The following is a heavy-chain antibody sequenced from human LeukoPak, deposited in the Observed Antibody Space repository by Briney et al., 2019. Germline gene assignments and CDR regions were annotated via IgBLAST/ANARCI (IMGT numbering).Heavy chain of an antibody. D-gene: IGHD5-18*01. V-gene: IGHV4-59*01. CDR3: ARIGYSYGPYYYYGMDV. J-gene: IGHJ6*02. CDR2: IYYSGST. CDR1: GGSISSYY. Sequence: SETLSLTCTVSGGSISSYYWSWIRQPPGKGLEWIGYIYYSGSTNYNPSLKSRVTISVDTSKNQFSLRLSSVTAADTAVYYCARIGYSYGPYYYYGMDVWGQGTTVTVSS.